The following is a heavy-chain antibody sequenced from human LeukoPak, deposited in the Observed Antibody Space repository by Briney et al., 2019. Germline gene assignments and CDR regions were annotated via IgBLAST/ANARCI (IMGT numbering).Heavy chain of an antibody. V-gene: IGHV3-7*03. D-gene: IGHD5-12*01. Sequence: GGSLRLSCAASGFTFSASWMSWVRQVPGKGLEWVANIKKDGSETYYVDSVKGRFTISRDNAKNSLYLQMNSLRAEDTAMYYCARGRYSGTTYYFDYWGQGTLVTVSS. CDR1: GFTFSASW. J-gene: IGHJ4*02. CDR2: IKKDGSET. CDR3: ARGRYSGTTYYFDY.